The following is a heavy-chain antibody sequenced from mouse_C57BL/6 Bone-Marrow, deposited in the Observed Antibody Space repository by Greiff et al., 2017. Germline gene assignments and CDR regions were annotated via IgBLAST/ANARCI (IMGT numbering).Heavy chain of an antibody. Sequence: DVQLQESGGGLVKPGGSLNLSCAASGFTFSDYGMHWVRQAPEKGLEWVAYISSGSSTIYYADTVKGQFTISRDKANNTLFLQMTSLRSEDTAMYYCAGEGGSSYQYYFDYWGQGTTLTVSS. D-gene: IGHD1-1*01. CDR3: AGEGGSSYQYYFDY. CDR2: ISSGSSTI. V-gene: IGHV5-17*01. CDR1: GFTFSDYG. J-gene: IGHJ2*01.